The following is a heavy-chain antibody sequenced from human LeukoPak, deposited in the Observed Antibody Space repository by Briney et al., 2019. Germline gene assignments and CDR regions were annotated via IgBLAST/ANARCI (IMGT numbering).Heavy chain of an antibody. J-gene: IGHJ6*03. CDR1: GGSISSYY. V-gene: IGHV4-59*12. CDR2: IYHSGGT. CDR3: ATNGYYCMDV. Sequence: SETLSLTCTVSGGSISSYYWSWIRQPPGKGLEWIGEIYHSGGTNYNPSLKSRITISVDKSQNQFSLKVNSLTAADTAVYYCATNGYYCMDVWGKGTTVTVSS. D-gene: IGHD2-8*01.